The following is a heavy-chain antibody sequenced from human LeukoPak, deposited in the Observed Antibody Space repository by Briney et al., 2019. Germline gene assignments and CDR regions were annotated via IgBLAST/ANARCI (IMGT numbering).Heavy chain of an antibody. CDR2: INPNSGGT. J-gene: IGHJ4*02. V-gene: IGHV1-2*02. CDR1: GYTFTGYN. D-gene: IGHD3-10*01. CDR3: ARGVGLRGVIIDYFDY. Sequence: ASVKVSFKASGYTFTGYNLHWVRQAPGQGLEWMGWINPNSGGTNYAQKFQGRFTMTRDTSINTAYMELSRLRSDDTAVYYCARGVGLRGVIIDYFDYWGQGRLVTVSS.